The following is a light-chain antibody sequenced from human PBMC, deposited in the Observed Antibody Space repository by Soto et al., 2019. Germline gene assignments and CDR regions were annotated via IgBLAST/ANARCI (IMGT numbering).Light chain of an antibody. J-gene: IGKJ2*01. V-gene: IGKV1-39*01. CDR1: QSISNY. CDR3: QQSDSTART. Sequence: DFQMTQSPSSLSASVGDRVAITCRASQSISNYLNWYQQKPGKAPNRLIYAVSSLRSGVPSRFSGSGSWTDFALTISSLQPEDFATYYCQQSDSTARTFGQGTKLEIK. CDR2: AVS.